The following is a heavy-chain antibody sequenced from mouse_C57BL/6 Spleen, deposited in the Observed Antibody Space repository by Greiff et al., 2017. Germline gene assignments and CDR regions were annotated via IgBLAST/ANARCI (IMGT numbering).Heavy chain of an antibody. CDR2: ISRGGDYI. CDR1: GFTFSSYA. CDR3: TRDLGSPYARGD. D-gene: IGHD1-1*01. Sequence: EVQLLESGEGLVKPGGSLKLSCAASGFTFSSYAMSWVRQTPEKRLEWVAYISRGGDYIYYADTVKGRFTISRDNARNTLYLQMSSLKSEDTAMYYCTRDLGSPYARGDGGQGTSVTVSS. J-gene: IGHJ4*01. V-gene: IGHV5-9-1*02.